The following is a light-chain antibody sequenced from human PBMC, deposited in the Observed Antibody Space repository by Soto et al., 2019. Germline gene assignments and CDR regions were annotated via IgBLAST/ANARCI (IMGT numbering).Light chain of an antibody. J-gene: IGKJ2*01. CDR1: QDISNY. V-gene: IGKV1-33*01. CDR2: DAS. Sequence: DIQMTQSPSSLSASVGDRVTITCQASQDISNYLNWYQQKPGKAPKLLIYDASNLETGVPSRFSGSGSGTDFTFTISSLQPEDIATYYCQQYDNLPSSVTLGQGTKLEIK. CDR3: QQYDNLPSSVT.